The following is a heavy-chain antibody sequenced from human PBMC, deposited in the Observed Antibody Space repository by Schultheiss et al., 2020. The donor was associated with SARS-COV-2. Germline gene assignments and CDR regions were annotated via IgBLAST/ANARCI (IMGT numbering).Heavy chain of an antibody. V-gene: IGHV3-21*01. J-gene: IGHJ6*02. CDR1: GFTFSSYS. CDR3: ARGMVLDGMDV. CDR2: ISSSSSYI. D-gene: IGHD3-10*01. Sequence: GGSLRLSCAASGFTFSSYSMNWVRQAPGKGLEWVSSISSSSSYIYYADSVKGRFTISRDNAKNSLYLQMNSLRAEDTAVYYCARGMVLDGMDVWGQGTTVTVSS.